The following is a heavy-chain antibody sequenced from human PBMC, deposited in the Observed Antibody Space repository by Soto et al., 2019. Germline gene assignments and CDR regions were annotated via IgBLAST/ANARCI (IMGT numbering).Heavy chain of an antibody. J-gene: IGHJ4*02. D-gene: IGHD5-18*01. Sequence: QVQLQESGPGLVKPSETLSLTCTVSGGSISNYYWSWVRQSPGKGLEWIGYIFYIGTTNYNPSLKSRVTISLDTSKNQFALKLRSVTAADTAVYYCLRGGGGYGNGTIDYWGQGTLVTVSS. CDR2: IFYIGTT. CDR3: LRGGGGYGNGTIDY. V-gene: IGHV4-59*01. CDR1: GGSISNYY.